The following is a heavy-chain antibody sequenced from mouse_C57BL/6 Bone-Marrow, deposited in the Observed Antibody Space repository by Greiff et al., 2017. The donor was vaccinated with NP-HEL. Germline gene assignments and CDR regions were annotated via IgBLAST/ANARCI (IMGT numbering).Heavy chain of an antibody. Sequence: EVQLQQSGTVLARPGASVKMSCKTSGYTFTSYWMHWVKQRPGQGLEWIGAIYPGNSDTSYNQKFKGKAKLTAVTSASTAYMELSSLTNEDSAVYYCAPGNGYYVAWFAYWGQGTLVTVSA. V-gene: IGHV1-5*01. J-gene: IGHJ3*01. CDR1: GYTFTSYW. CDR3: APGNGYYVAWFAY. CDR2: IYPGNSDT. D-gene: IGHD2-3*01.